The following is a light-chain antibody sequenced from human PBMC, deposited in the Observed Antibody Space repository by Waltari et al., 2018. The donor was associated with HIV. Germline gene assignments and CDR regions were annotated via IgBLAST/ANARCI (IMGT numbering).Light chain of an antibody. CDR3: QQRSNWPPGLT. CDR2: DAS. V-gene: IGKV3-11*01. J-gene: IGKJ4*01. CDR1: QSVSSY. Sequence: EIVLTQSPATMSFSPGERATISCRASQSVSSYLAWYQQKPGQAPRLLIYDASNRATGIPARFSGSGSGTDFTLTISSLEPEDFAVYYCQQRSNWPPGLTFGGGTKVEIK.